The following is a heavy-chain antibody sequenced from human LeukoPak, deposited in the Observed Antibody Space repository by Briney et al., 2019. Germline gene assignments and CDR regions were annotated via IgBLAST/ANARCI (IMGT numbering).Heavy chain of an antibody. CDR3: AKGSGYYYRYYFDY. D-gene: IGHD3-22*01. CDR1: GFTFSIYS. J-gene: IGHJ4*02. CDR2: ISGSGGST. Sequence: GGCLRLSCTASGFTFSIYSMSWVRQAPGKGLEWVSAISGSGGSTYYADSVKGRFTISRDNSKNTLYLQMNSLRAEDTAVYYCAKGSGYYYRYYFDYWGQGTLVTVSS. V-gene: IGHV3-23*01.